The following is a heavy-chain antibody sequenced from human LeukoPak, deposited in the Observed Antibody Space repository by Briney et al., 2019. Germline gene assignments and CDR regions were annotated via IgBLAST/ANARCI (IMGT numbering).Heavy chain of an antibody. CDR1: GFTFSSYA. Sequence: GGSLRLSCAASGFTFSSYAMSWVRQAPGKGLVWVSAISGSGGSTYYADSVKGRFTISRDNSKNTLYLQMNGLRAEDTAVYYCAKDLGYCSGGSCYPDYWGQGTLVTVSS. CDR3: AKDLGYCSGGSCYPDY. V-gene: IGHV3-23*01. D-gene: IGHD2-15*01. CDR2: ISGSGGST. J-gene: IGHJ4*02.